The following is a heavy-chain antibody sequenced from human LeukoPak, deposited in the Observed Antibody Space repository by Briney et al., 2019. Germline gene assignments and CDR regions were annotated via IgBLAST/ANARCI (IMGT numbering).Heavy chain of an antibody. D-gene: IGHD3-3*01. Sequence: SETLSLTCAVYGGSFSGYYWSWIRQPPGKGLEWIGEINHSGSTNYNPSLKSRVTISVDTSKNQFSLKLSSVTAADTAVYYCARGGRRYYDFWSGHTLDYWGQGALVTVSS. CDR1: GGSFSGYY. CDR3: ARGGRRYYDFWSGHTLDY. V-gene: IGHV4-34*01. J-gene: IGHJ4*02. CDR2: INHSGST.